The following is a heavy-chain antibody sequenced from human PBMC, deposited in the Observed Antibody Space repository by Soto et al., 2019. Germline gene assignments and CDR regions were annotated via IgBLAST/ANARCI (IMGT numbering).Heavy chain of an antibody. D-gene: IGHD6-13*01. J-gene: IGHJ6*03. CDR1: GGSISSGGYY. V-gene: IGHV4-31*03. CDR3: AREYVAAAGTRGDYYYMDV. Sequence: PSETLSLTCTVSGGSISSGGYYWSWIRQHPEKGLEWIGYIYYSGSTYYNPSLKSRVTISVDTSKNQFSLKLSSVTAADTAVYYCAREYVAAAGTRGDYYYMDVWGKGTTVTVSS. CDR2: IYYSGST.